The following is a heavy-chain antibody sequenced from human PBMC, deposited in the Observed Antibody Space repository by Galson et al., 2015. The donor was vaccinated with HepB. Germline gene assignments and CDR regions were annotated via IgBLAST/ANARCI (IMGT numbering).Heavy chain of an antibody. J-gene: IGHJ4*02. CDR1: GFTFSSYA. CDR2: ISYDGSNK. D-gene: IGHD3-16*01. V-gene: IGHV3-30-3*01. CDR3: ARDRGDGARFDY. Sequence: SLRLSCAASGFTFSSYAMHWVRQAPGKGLEWVAVISYDGSNKYYADSVKGRFTISRDNSKNTLYLQMNSLRAEDTAVYYCARDRGDGARFDYWGQGTLVTVSS.